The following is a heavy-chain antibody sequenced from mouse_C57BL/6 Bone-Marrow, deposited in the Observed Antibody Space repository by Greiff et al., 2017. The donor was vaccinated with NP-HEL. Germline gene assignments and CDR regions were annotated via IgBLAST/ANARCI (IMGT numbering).Heavy chain of an antibody. J-gene: IGHJ4*01. V-gene: IGHV5-2*01. CDR3: ARLSGRGAMDY. CDR2: INSDGGST. Sequence: EVKLVESGGGLVQPGESLKLSCESNEYEFPSHDMSWVRKTPEKRLELVAAINSDGGSTYYPDTMERRFIISRDNTKKTLYLRRSSLRSEDTALYYCARLSGRGAMDYWGQGTSVTVSS. CDR1: EYEFPSHD.